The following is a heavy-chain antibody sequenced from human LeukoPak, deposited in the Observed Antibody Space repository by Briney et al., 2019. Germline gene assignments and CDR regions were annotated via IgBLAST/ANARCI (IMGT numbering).Heavy chain of an antibody. CDR2: SRDKAHSYTT. Sequence: GGSLRLSCTASGFTFSDYYMDWVRQTPGRGLEWVARSRDKAHSYTTEYAASVRGRFTISRDESNNSLYLQMNSLRAEDTAVYYCAELGITMIGGVWGKGTTVTISS. CDR3: AELGITMIGGV. J-gene: IGHJ6*04. D-gene: IGHD3-10*02. V-gene: IGHV3-72*01. CDR1: GFTFSDYY.